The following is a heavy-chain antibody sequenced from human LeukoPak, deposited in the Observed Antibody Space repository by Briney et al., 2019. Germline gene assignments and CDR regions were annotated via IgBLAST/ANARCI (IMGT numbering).Heavy chain of an antibody. CDR3: AKPPDDSSPY. D-gene: IGHD6-19*01. J-gene: IGHJ4*02. V-gene: IGHV3-30*18. Sequence: PGGSLRLSCAASGFTFSSYGMHWVRQAPGKGLEWVAVISYDGSNKYYADSVKGRFTISRDNSKNTLYLQMNTLRAEDTAVYYCAKPPDDSSPYWGRGTLVTVSS. CDR1: GFTFSSYG. CDR2: ISYDGSNK.